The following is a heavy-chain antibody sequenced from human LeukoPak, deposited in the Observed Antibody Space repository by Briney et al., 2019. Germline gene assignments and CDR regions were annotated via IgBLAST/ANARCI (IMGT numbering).Heavy chain of an antibody. J-gene: IGHJ3*01. D-gene: IGHD1-1*01. CDR1: GFTFSSYT. V-gene: IGHV3-21*01. CDR2: ISGDTTYI. CDR3: ARRGTDASFSFFDV. Sequence: GGSLRLSCAASGFTFSSYTMHWVRQIPGERPEWVSSISGDTTYIYYADSLKGRFTISRDNTNTSLFLQMNSLRAEDTATYFCARRGTDASFSFFDVWGQGTMVTVSS.